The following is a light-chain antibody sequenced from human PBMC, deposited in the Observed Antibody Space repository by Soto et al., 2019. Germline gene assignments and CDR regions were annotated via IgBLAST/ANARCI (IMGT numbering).Light chain of an antibody. J-gene: IGLJ1*01. Sequence: QAVVTQPASVSGSPGQSVTISCTGTSNDVGAYNYVSWYQQHLGKAPKLMIYEVSNRPSGISNRFSGSKSGNTASLTISGLQAEDEADYYCSSYTTSITYVFGTGTKVTVL. CDR1: SNDVGAYNY. CDR2: EVS. CDR3: SSYTTSITYV. V-gene: IGLV2-14*01.